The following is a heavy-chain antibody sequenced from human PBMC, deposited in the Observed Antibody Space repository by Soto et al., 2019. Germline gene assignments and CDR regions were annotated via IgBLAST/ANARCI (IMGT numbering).Heavy chain of an antibody. D-gene: IGHD3-10*01. CDR2: INPNSGGT. Sequence: GASVKVSCKASGYSFTGYYMHWVRQAPGQGLEWMGWINPNSGGTNYAQKFQGWVTMTRDTSISTAYMELSRLRSDDTAVYYCARDGTYYYGSDTYYGMDVWGQGTTVTV. CDR3: ARDGTYYYGSDTYYGMDV. CDR1: GYSFTGYY. J-gene: IGHJ6*02. V-gene: IGHV1-2*04.